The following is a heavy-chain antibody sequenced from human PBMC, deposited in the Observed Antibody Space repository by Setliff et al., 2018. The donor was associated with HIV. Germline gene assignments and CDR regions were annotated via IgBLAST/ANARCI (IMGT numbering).Heavy chain of an antibody. CDR1: GFTLSDHW. CDR3: AKQVGGATIKDAFDI. V-gene: IGHV3-33*06. CDR2: IWYDESHK. J-gene: IGHJ3*02. Sequence: GGSLRLSCAASGFTLSDHWMHWVRQVPGKGLEWLALIWYDESHKYYANSVKGRFTVSRDNSKNTLYLQMNSLRAEDTAVYYCAKQVGGATIKDAFDIWGQGTMVTVSS. D-gene: IGHD5-12*01.